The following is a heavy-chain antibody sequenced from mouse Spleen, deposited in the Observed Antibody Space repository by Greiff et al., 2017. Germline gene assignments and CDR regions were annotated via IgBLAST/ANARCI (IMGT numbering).Heavy chain of an antibody. CDR2: IWSDGST. Sequence: QVHVKQSGPGLVAPSQSLSITCTVSGFSLTSYGVHWVRQPPGKGLEWLVVIWSDGSTTYNSALKSRLSISKDNSKSQVFLKMNSLQTDDTAMYYCARNEITPFYAMDYWGQGTSVTVSS. CDR1: GFSLTSYG. CDR3: ARNEITPFYAMDY. J-gene: IGHJ4*01. D-gene: IGHD2-4*01. V-gene: IGHV2-6*02.